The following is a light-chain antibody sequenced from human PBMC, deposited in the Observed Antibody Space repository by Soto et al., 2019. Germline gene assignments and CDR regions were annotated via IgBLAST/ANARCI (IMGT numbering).Light chain of an antibody. CDR1: QNIRTY. Sequence: DIQMTQSASLLSAVVGDRLTITCRASQNIRTYLNWYQQKPGKAPQLLIYAATTLQSGVPSRFSGSASGTDFTLTISSLPPEDIATYYCQQNYIAPRTFGPGTKVDVK. CDR2: AAT. V-gene: IGKV1-39*01. CDR3: QQNYIAPRT. J-gene: IGKJ3*01.